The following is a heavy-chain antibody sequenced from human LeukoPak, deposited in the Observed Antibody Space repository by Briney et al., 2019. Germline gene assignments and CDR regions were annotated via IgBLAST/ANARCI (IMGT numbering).Heavy chain of an antibody. Sequence: GGSLRLSCAASGFTFSSYAMSWVRQAPGRGLEWVSAISGSGGSTYYADSVKGRFTISRDNSKNTLYLQMNSLRAEDTAVYYCSTDPPLTGGVYFDYWGQGTLVSVSS. CDR2: ISGSGGST. D-gene: IGHD7-27*01. CDR3: STDPPLTGGVYFDY. CDR1: GFTFSSYA. V-gene: IGHV3-23*01. J-gene: IGHJ4*02.